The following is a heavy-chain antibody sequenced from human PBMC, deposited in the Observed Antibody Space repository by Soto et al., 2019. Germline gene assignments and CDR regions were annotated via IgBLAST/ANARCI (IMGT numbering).Heavy chain of an antibody. Sequence: HPGGSLRLSCAASGFTFSSYDMHWVRQATGKGLEWVPAIGTAGDTYYPGSVKGRFIISRENAKNSLYLQMNSLRAEDTAVYYCVRVDCSGGSCRQFDYWGQGTLVTVSS. V-gene: IGHV3-13*01. CDR3: VRVDCSGGSCRQFDY. CDR2: IGTAGDT. D-gene: IGHD2-15*01. J-gene: IGHJ4*02. CDR1: GFTFSSYD.